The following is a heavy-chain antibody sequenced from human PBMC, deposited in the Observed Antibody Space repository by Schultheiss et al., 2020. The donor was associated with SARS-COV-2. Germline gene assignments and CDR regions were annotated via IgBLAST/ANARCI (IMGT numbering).Heavy chain of an antibody. CDR2: IWYDGSNK. J-gene: IGHJ4*02. D-gene: IGHD2-21*01. CDR1: GFTFSSYG. Sequence: GGSLRLSCAASGFTFSSYGMHWVRQAPGKGLEWVAVIWYDGSNKYYADSVKGRFTISRDNSKNTLYLQMNSLRAEDTAVYYCAKDIYCGGDCYSPFDYWGQGTLVTVSS. CDR3: AKDIYCGGDCYSPFDY. V-gene: IGHV3-33*06.